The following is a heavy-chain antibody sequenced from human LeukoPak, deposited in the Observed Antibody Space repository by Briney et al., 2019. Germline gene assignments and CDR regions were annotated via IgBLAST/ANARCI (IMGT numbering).Heavy chain of an antibody. CDR1: GGSITNYY. CDR2: VSYSGRT. CDR3: ARPGRQDAYNGHYWYFDL. J-gene: IGHJ2*01. Sequence: SETLSLTCTVSGGSITNYYWNWIRQPPGKDLEWIGCVSYSGRTHYSSPLKSRVTISVDTSKHQFSLNLRSVTAADTAVYYCARPGRQDAYNGHYWYFDLWGRGTLVTVSS. V-gene: IGHV4-59*01. D-gene: IGHD5-24*01.